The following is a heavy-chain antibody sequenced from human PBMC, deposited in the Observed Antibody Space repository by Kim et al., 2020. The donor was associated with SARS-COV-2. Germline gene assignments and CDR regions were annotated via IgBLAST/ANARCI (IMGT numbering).Heavy chain of an antibody. CDR3: ARDTDILTGYYKGRYYGMDV. Sequence: SGPTLVNPTQTLTLTCTFSGFSLSTSGMCVSWIRQPPGKALEWLALIDWDDDKYYSTSLKTRLTISKDTSKNQVVLTMTNMDPVDTATYYCARDTDILTGYYKGRYYGMDVWGQGTTVTVSS. CDR2: IDWDDDK. J-gene: IGHJ6*02. D-gene: IGHD3-9*01. CDR1: GFSLSTSGMC. V-gene: IGHV2-70*01.